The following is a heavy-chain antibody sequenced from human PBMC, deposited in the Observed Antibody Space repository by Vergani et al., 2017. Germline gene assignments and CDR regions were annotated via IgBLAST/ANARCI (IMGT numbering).Heavy chain of an antibody. V-gene: IGHV3-21*01. Sequence: EVQLVESGGGLVKPGGSLRLSCAASGFNFSSYSMNWVRQAPGKGLEWVSSISSSSSYIYYAASVKGRFTISRDNAKNSLYLQMNSLIAEDTAVYYCARGGLTVTTLLVDWGQGTLVTVSS. CDR2: ISSSSSYI. CDR3: ARGGLTVTTLLVD. CDR1: GFNFSSYS. D-gene: IGHD4-17*01. J-gene: IGHJ4*02.